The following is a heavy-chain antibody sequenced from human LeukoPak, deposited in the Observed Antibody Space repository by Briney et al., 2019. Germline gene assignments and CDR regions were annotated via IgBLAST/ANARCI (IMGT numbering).Heavy chain of an antibody. CDR1: GGSFSGYY. D-gene: IGHD3-10*01. Sequence: PSETLSLTCAVYGGSFSGYYWSWIRQPPGKGLEWIGEIDHSGSTNYNPSLKSRVTISVDTSKNQFSLKLSSVTAADTAVYYCARLGDYYGSGATHIGAFDIWGQGTVVTVSS. CDR3: ARLGDYYGSGATHIGAFDI. J-gene: IGHJ3*02. CDR2: IDHSGST. V-gene: IGHV4-34*01.